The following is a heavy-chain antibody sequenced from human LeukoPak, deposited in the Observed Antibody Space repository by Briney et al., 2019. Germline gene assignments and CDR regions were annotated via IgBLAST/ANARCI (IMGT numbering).Heavy chain of an antibody. Sequence: GGSLRLSCAASGFTFSSYAMSWVRQAPGKGLEWVSAISGSGGSTYHADSVKGRFTISRDNSKNTLYLQMNSLRAEDTAVYYCARSITMIVVVITTPFDYWGQGTLVTVSS. J-gene: IGHJ4*02. D-gene: IGHD3-22*01. V-gene: IGHV3-23*01. CDR2: ISGSGGST. CDR3: ARSITMIVVVITTPFDY. CDR1: GFTFSSYA.